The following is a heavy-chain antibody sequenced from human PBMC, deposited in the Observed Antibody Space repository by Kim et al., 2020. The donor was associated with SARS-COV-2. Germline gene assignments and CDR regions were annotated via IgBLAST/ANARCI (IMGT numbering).Heavy chain of an antibody. CDR1: GFSSSNYY. CDR2: ISSDGGGGVT. V-gene: IGHV3-74*01. Sequence: GGSLRLSCAASGFSSSNYYVNWVRQRPGKGLEWVSRISSDGGGGVTYYADSVRGRFTMSRNSAENTVDLQMNSLSAEDTAVYFCARGIFRDGFDVWGQGTMVSVSS. CDR3: ARGIFRDGFDV. J-gene: IGHJ6*02. D-gene: IGHD2-15*01.